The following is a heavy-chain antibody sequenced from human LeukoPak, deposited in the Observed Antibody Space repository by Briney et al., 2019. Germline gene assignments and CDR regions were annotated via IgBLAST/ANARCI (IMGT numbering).Heavy chain of an antibody. CDR3: ARGYWFYFDY. J-gene: IGHJ4*02. Sequence: SETPSPTLTVPGGSINKYYWSWVRQPAEKGLEWIARIYIQGTSSYNPSLNSRFTISADTSKNQFSLNLHSVTSTDTAVYYGARGYWFYFDYWGQGTQVTVSS. V-gene: IGHV4-4*07. CDR1: GGSINKYY. D-gene: IGHD2-8*02. CDR2: IYIQGTS.